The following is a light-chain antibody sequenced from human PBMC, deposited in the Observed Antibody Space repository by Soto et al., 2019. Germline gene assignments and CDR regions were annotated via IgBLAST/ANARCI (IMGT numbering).Light chain of an antibody. J-gene: IGLJ1*01. CDR2: DVN. V-gene: IGLV2-11*01. Sequence: QSVLTQPRSVSGSPGQSVTFSCTGTSSDVGGYNSVSWYQYHPGKAPKLMIYDVNKRPSGVPDRFSGSKSGNTASLTISGLQAADEADYYCCSYAGSYTYAFGAGTKVTVL. CDR1: SSDVGGYNS. CDR3: CSYAGSYTYA.